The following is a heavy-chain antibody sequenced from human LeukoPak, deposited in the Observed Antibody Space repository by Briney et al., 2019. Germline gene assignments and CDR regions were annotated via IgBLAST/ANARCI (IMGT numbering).Heavy chain of an antibody. Sequence: PGGSLRLSCAASGFTFSNYWMSWVRQAPGKGLEWVATIKQDGSEKYYVDSVKGRFTISRDSAKNSLYLQMSSLSPEDTAVYYCARYYDSGSSDYFDYWGQGTLVTVSS. J-gene: IGHJ4*02. CDR3: ARYYDSGSSDYFDY. CDR1: GFTFSNYW. CDR2: IKQDGSEK. D-gene: IGHD3-10*01. V-gene: IGHV3-7*01.